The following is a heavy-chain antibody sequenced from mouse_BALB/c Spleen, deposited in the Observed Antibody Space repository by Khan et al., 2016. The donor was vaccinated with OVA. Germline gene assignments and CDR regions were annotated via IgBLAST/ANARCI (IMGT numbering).Heavy chain of an antibody. J-gene: IGHJ3*01. V-gene: IGHV1-4*01. Sequence: QVQLQQSGAELARPGASVKMSCKASGYTFTSYTIHWIKKRPGQGLEWIGYINPSNGYTNYNQKFKDKATLTTDKSSTTAYLQLSSLTSDDSAVYNCVRVWAYHRNDGWFAYWGQGTLVTVSA. CDR3: VRVWAYHRNDGWFAY. CDR2: INPSNGYT. CDR1: GYTFTSYT. D-gene: IGHD2-14*01.